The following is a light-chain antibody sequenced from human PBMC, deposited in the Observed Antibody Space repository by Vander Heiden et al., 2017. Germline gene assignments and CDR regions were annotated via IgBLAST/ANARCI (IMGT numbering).Light chain of an antibody. Sequence: AIRMTQTPSSFSPSTGDRVTITCRASQGISSYLAWYQQKPGKAPKLLIYAASTLQSGVPSRFSGSGSGTDFTLTISCLQSEDFATYYCQQYYSYPQITFGQGTQLEIK. CDR2: AAS. CDR3: QQYYSYPQIT. V-gene: IGKV1-8*01. J-gene: IGKJ5*01. CDR1: QGISSY.